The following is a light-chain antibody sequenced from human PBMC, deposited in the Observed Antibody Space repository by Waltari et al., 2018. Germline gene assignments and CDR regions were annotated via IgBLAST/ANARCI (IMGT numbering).Light chain of an antibody. Sequence: DIVMTQSSDSLAVSLVARATPPCKSSQSVLSSPNNKNYLPRYQQKPGQPPKLRIYWASTRYFGVPDRFSGSGSGTDFTLTINSLQPEDVAVYYCQQYYTSPYTFGQGTKLEIK. V-gene: IGKV4-1*01. J-gene: IGKJ2*01. CDR2: WAS. CDR3: QQYYTSPYT. CDR1: QSVLSSPNNKNY.